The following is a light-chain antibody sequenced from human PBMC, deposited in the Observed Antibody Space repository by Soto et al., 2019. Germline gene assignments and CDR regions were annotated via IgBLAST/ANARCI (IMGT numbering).Light chain of an antibody. Sequence: EIVMTQSPSTLSVSPGERATLSCRASQSVSSKLAWYQQKPGQAPRLLIYGVSSRATGTPDRFSGSGSGTDFSLTISRVEPEDFAVYFCQQYDSPPWTFGQGTKVDIK. CDR2: GVS. V-gene: IGKV3-20*01. CDR1: QSVSSK. J-gene: IGKJ1*01. CDR3: QQYDSPPWT.